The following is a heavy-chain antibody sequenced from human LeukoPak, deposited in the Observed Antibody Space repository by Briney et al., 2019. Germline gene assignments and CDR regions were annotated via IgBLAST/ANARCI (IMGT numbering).Heavy chain of an antibody. Sequence: TGGSLRLSCAASGSTFSSYGMSRVRQAPGKGLEGVTTISGGGGRTYHADSVKGRFIISRDISKTTLYLKMNSLRAKDTAVYYCANVGHYDSSGYSFDYWGQGTLVTVSS. D-gene: IGHD3-22*01. CDR1: GSTFSSYG. CDR2: ISGGGGRT. V-gene: IGHV3-23*01. J-gene: IGHJ4*02. CDR3: ANVGHYDSSGYSFDY.